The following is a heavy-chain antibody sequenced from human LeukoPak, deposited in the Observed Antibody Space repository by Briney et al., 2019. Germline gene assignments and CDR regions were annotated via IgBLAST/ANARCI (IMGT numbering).Heavy chain of an antibody. CDR2: IIPILGIA. V-gene: IGHV1-69*04. CDR1: GGTFSSYA. CDR3: ARRHYYGSGSQNGHYYYGMDV. Sequence: ASVKVSCKASGGTFSSYAISWVRQAPGQGLEWMGRIIPILGIANYAQKFQGRVTITADKSTSTAYMELSSLRSEDTAVYYCARRHYYGSGSQNGHYYYGMDVWGQGTTVTVSS. D-gene: IGHD3-10*01. J-gene: IGHJ6*02.